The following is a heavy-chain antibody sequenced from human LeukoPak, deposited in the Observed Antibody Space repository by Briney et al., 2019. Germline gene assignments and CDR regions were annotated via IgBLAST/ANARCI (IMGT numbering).Heavy chain of an antibody. CDR1: GYSISSGYY. CDR3: ARDPSVTIFGVVTYFDY. D-gene: IGHD3-3*01. J-gene: IGHJ4*02. V-gene: IGHV4-38-2*02. Sequence: PSETLSLTCTVSGYSISSGYYWGWIRQPPGKGLEWIGGIYHSGSTYYNPSLKSRVTISVDMSKNQFSLKLSSVTAADTAVYYCARDPSVTIFGVVTYFDYWGQGTLVTVSS. CDR2: IYHSGST.